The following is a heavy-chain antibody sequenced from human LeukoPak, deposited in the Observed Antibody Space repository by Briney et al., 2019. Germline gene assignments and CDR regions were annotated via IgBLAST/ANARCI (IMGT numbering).Heavy chain of an antibody. CDR2: ISSGGGTI. Sequence: GGSLRLSCAASGFTFSSYEMNWVRQAPGKGLEWISYISSGGGTIYYADSVKGRFTISRENAKNSLYLQMNSLTAEDTAVYYCARGRYSGGWYYFDYWAQGTLVTVSS. CDR1: GFTFSSYE. V-gene: IGHV3-48*03. CDR3: ARGRYSGGWYYFDY. D-gene: IGHD6-19*01. J-gene: IGHJ4*02.